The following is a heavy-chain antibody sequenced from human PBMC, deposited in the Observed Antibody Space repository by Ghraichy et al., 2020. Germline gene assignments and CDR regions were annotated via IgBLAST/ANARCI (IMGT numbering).Heavy chain of an antibody. CDR3: ARGSLRSRIVATNYRYYYYGMDV. D-gene: IGHD5-12*01. CDR1: GGSFSGYY. J-gene: IGHJ6*02. V-gene: IGHV4-34*01. CDR2: INHSGST. Sequence: SETLSLTCAVYGGSFSGYYWSWIRQPPGKGLEWIGEINHSGSTNYNPSLKSRVTISVDTSKNQFSLKLSSVTAADTAVYYCARGSLRSRIVATNYRYYYYGMDVWGQGTTVTVSS.